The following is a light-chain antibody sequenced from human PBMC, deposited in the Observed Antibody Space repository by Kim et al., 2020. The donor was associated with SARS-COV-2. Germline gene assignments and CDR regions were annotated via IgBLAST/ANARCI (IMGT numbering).Light chain of an antibody. J-gene: IGKJ5*01. Sequence: SPGEGVSLSGRASQSVSSNLAWYQQRPGQAPRLLIYGASTRATGLPARFSGSGSGTEFTLTISSLQSEDFAVYYCQQYNNWPPITFGQGTRLEIK. V-gene: IGKV3-15*01. CDR3: QQYNNWPPIT. CDR1: QSVSSN. CDR2: GAS.